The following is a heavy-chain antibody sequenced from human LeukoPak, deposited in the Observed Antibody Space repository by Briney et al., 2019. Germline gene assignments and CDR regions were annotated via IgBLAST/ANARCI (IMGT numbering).Heavy chain of an antibody. CDR2: TYHRSKWYS. CDR3: ARARARAFDI. Sequence: SQTLSLTCAISGDIVSANSAAWNWIRQSPSRGLEWLGRTYHRSKWYSDYAVSVESRIIINSDTSKNQFSLQLNSVTPEDTAVYYCARARARAFDIWGQGTTVTVSS. V-gene: IGHV6-1*01. CDR1: GDIVSANSAA. J-gene: IGHJ3*02.